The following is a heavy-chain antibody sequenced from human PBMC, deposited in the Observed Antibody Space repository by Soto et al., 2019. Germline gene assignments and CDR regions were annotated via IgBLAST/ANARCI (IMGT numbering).Heavy chain of an antibody. CDR3: ARSVGRDILSGYYNCMDV. V-gene: IGHV1-18*04. CDR1: GYTFTSYC. Sequence: ASVKVSCKASGYTFTSYCISWVRQAPGHGLEWMGWISAYNGKTNYAQKLQGRVTMTTDTSTSTAYMELRSLRSDDTAVYYCARSVGRDILSGYYNCMDVLGQGTTVTVSS. CDR2: ISAYNGKT. J-gene: IGHJ6*02. D-gene: IGHD3-9*01.